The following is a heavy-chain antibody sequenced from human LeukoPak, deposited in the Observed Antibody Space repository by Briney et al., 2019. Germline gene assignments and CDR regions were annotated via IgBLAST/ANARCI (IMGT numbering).Heavy chain of an antibody. J-gene: IGHJ4*02. CDR2: IYYSGST. Sequence: SETLSLTCTVSGGSISSSSYYWGWIRQPPGKGLEWIGYIYYSGSTNYNPSLKSRVTISVDTSKNQFSLKLSSVTAADTAVYYCARVGATYYDFWSGYYTGYYFDYWGQGTLVTVSS. CDR1: GGSISSSSYY. V-gene: IGHV4-61*05. CDR3: ARVGATYYDFWSGYYTGYYFDY. D-gene: IGHD3-3*01.